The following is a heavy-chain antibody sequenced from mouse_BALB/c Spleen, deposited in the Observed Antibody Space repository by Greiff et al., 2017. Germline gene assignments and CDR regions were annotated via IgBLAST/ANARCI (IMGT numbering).Heavy chain of an antibody. V-gene: IGHV1-26*01. CDR1: GYSFTGYY. Sequence: EVQLQQSGPELVKPGASVKISCKASGYSFTGYYMHWVKQSHVKSLEWIGRINPYNGATSYNQNFKDKASLTVDKSSSTAYMELHSLTSEDSAVYYCARFGPAMDYWGQGTSVTVSS. CDR2: INPYNGAT. J-gene: IGHJ4*01. CDR3: ARFGPAMDY.